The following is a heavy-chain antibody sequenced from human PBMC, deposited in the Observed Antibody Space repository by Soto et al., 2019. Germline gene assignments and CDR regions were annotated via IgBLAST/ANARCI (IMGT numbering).Heavy chain of an antibody. J-gene: IGHJ4*02. CDR3: AGPHQDYYDSSGYYWGAFDY. CDR2: IIPIFGTA. V-gene: IGHV1-69*13. Sequence: SVKVSCKASGATFSSYAISWVRQAPGQGLEWMGGIIPIFGTANYAQKFQGRVTITADEYTSTAYMELSSLRSEDTAVYYCAGPHQDYYDSSGYYWGAFDYWGQGTLVTVSS. D-gene: IGHD3-22*01. CDR1: GATFSSYA.